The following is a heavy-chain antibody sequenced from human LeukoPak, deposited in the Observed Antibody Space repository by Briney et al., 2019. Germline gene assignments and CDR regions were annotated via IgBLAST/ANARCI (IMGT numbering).Heavy chain of an antibody. Sequence: RSGGSLRLSCAASAFTFGSFGMSWVRQAPGKGLEWVSAISDTGGSTFYADSVKGRFTISRDNSKNTLYLQMNSLRAEDTAVYYCARDNRGYDYWGQGTLVTVSS. V-gene: IGHV3-23*01. CDR2: ISDTGGST. CDR1: AFTFGSFG. J-gene: IGHJ4*02. D-gene: IGHD5-12*01. CDR3: ARDNRGYDY.